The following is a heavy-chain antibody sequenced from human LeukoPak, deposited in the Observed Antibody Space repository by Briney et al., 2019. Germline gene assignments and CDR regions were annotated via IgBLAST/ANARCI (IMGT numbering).Heavy chain of an antibody. CDR3: AKREVTPSYLYNWFDP. CDR2: IYYRGST. D-gene: IGHD2-21*02. Sequence: SQTLSLTCTVSGGSISSGANYWSWIRQHPGKGLEWIGYIYYRGSTYYSPSLKSRVTISLDTSKNQFSLNLDSVTAADTAVYYCAKREVTPSYLYNWFDPWGQGTLVTVSS. V-gene: IGHV4-31*03. CDR1: GGSISSGANY. J-gene: IGHJ5*02.